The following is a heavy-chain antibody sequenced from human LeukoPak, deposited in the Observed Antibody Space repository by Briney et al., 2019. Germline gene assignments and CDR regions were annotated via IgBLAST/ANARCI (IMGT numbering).Heavy chain of an antibody. Sequence: HPGGSLRLSCAASGFTFGGYAMHWVRQAPGKGLEWVSLISVNGGSTYYADSVKGRFTISRGNSKNSLFLQMNSLRAEDTAVYYCASDLGYYYDSSGYPYWGQGTLVTVSS. CDR1: GFTFGGYA. CDR2: ISVNGGST. D-gene: IGHD3-22*01. V-gene: IGHV3-43*02. J-gene: IGHJ4*02. CDR3: ASDLGYYYDSSGYPY.